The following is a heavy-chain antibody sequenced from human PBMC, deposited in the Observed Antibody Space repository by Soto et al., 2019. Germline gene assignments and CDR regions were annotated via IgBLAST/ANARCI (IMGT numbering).Heavy chain of an antibody. CDR2: IFYSGST. Sequence: LSLTCTVSGGSIRSYYWTWIRQPPGKGLEWLGYIFYSGSTFYNPSLKSRVTISIHTPKSQFSLQLTSVTAADTAVYYCARGAADTAMVDSWGQGTLVTVSS. V-gene: IGHV4-59*01. D-gene: IGHD5-18*01. CDR1: GGSIRSYY. CDR3: ARGAADTAMVDS. J-gene: IGHJ4*02.